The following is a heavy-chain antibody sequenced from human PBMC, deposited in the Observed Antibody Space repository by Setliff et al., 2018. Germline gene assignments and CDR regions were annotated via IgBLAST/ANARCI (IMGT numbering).Heavy chain of an antibody. CDR1: EYSFIDYW. V-gene: IGHV5-10-1*01. J-gene: IGHJ5*01. D-gene: IGHD2-2*01. Sequence: GESLKISCRGSEYSFIDYWISWVRQKPGGGLEWMGKVDPSDSYATYGPSFQGHVIISVDTSINTVYLQWSRLEASDSGIYYCARPIGSSRWHPFDSWGQGTLVTSPQ. CDR2: VDPSDSYA. CDR3: ARPIGSSRWHPFDS.